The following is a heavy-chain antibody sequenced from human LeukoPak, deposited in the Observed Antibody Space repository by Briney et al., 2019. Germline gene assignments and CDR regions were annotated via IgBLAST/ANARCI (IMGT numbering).Heavy chain of an antibody. J-gene: IGHJ5*02. CDR2: ISGSGGST. CDR3: AKDDYYDSSGDPNWFDP. Sequence: GGSLRLSCAASGFTFSSYAMSWVRQAPGKGLEWVSAISGSGGSTYYADSVKGRFTISRDNSKNTLYLQMNSLRAEDTAVYLCAKDDYYDSSGDPNWFDPWGQGTLVTVSS. V-gene: IGHV3-23*01. CDR1: GFTFSSYA. D-gene: IGHD3-22*01.